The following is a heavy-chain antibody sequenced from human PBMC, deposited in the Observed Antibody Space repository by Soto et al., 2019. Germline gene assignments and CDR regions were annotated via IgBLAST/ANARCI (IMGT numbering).Heavy chain of an antibody. CDR1: GFTFSSYA. J-gene: IGHJ4*02. V-gene: IGHV3-23*01. CDR3: AKGSEFSNTYTLDFDF. D-gene: IGHD6-6*01. CDR2: ISGNGGST. Sequence: GGSLRLSCAASGFTFSSYAMSWVRQAPGRGLEWVSIISGNGGSTYYAASVKGRFTISRDNTKNTLYLQMDSLTAEDTAVYYCAKGSEFSNTYTLDFDFWGQGALVTVSS.